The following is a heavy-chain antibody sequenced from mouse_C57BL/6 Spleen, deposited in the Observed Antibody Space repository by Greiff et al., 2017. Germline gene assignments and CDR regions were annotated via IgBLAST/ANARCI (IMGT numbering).Heavy chain of an antibody. J-gene: IGHJ1*03. Sequence: VKVEESGPGLVQPSQCLSITCTVSGFSLTSYGVNWVRQSPGKGLEWLGVIWRGGSTDDNAAYMSRLRITKGNSKSQVFFKMNILQADYTAIYCGSKRYFDVWGTGTTVTVSS. V-gene: IGHV2-5*01. CDR3: SKRYFDV. CDR1: GFSLTSYG. CDR2: IWRGGST.